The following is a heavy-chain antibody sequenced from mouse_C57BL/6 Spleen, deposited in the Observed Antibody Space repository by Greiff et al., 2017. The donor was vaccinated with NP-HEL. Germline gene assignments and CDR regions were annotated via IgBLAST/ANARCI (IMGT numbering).Heavy chain of an antibody. J-gene: IGHJ1*03. D-gene: IGHD2-4*01. CDR2: IDPSDSYT. CDR3: ARGDYDVGYFEV. Sequence: QVQLQQPGAELVMPGASVKLSCKASGYTFTSYWMHWVKQRPGQGLEWIGEIDPSDSYTNYNQKFKGKSTLTVDKSSSTAYMQLSSLTYEDSAVDYCARGDYDVGYFEVWGTGTTVTVAS. CDR1: GYTFTSYW. V-gene: IGHV1-69*01.